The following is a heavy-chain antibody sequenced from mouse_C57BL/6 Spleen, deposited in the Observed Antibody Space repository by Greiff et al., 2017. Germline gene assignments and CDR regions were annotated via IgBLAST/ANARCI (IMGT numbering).Heavy chain of an antibody. Sequence: EVQLVESGPGLVKPSPSLSLTCSVTGYSITSGYYWNWIRQFPGNKLEWMGYISYDGSNNYNPSLKNRISITRDTSKNQFFLKLNSVTTEDTATYYCARGGFYYGSSYWYFDVWGTGTTVTVSS. CDR2: ISYDGSN. J-gene: IGHJ1*03. V-gene: IGHV3-6*01. CDR1: GYSITSGYY. CDR3: ARGGFYYGSSYWYFDV. D-gene: IGHD1-1*01.